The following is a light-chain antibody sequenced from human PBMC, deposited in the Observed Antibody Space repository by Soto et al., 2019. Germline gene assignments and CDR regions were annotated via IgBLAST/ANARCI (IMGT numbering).Light chain of an antibody. CDR3: QQYNSWPPIT. Sequence: EVVMTQSPATLSVSPVERATLSCRARESVSRDLAWYQQKPGQAPRLIIYDASTRATGIPDRFSGGGSGTEFTLTISSLQSEDFVVYSCQQYNSWPPITFGQGTRLEIK. V-gene: IGKV3-15*01. CDR2: DAS. CDR1: ESVSRD. J-gene: IGKJ5*01.